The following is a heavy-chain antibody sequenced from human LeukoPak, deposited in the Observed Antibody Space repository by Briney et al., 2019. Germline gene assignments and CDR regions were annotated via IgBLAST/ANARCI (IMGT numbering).Heavy chain of an antibody. CDR3: ARGVNSSGWFSLPSLQLDFDY. D-gene: IGHD6-19*01. CDR1: GGSFSGYY. J-gene: IGHJ4*02. Sequence: SETLSLTCAVYGGSFSGYYWSWIRQPPGKGLEWIGEINHSGSTNYNPPLKSRVTISVDTSKNQFSLKLSSVTAADTAVYYCARGVNSSGWFSLPSLQLDFDYWGQGTLVTVSS. CDR2: INHSGST. V-gene: IGHV4-34*01.